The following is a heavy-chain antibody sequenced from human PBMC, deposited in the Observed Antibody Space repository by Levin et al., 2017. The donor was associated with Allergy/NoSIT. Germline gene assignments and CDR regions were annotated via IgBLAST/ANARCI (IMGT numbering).Heavy chain of an antibody. CDR1: GGSISSYY. CDR2: IYYSGST. D-gene: IGHD1-14*01. CDR3: ARATRDGSYYYYYGMDV. J-gene: IGHJ6*02. V-gene: IGHV4-59*01. Sequence: GSLRLSCTVSGGSISSYYWSWIRQPPGKGLEWIGYIYYSGSTNYNPSLKSRVTISVDTSKNQFSLKLSSVTAADTAVYYCARATRDGSYYYYYGMDVWGQGTTVTVSS.